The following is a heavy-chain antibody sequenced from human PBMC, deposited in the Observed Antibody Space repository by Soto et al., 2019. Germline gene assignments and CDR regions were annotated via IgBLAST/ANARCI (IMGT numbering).Heavy chain of an antibody. J-gene: IGHJ5*02. D-gene: IGHD2-2*01. CDR3: ARGGAVVVPGAVDRHNWFDP. V-gene: IGHV1-69*02. CDR1: GGTFSSYT. CDR2: VIPILGMA. Sequence: ASVKVSCKASGGTFSSYTISWVRPAPGQGLEWMGRVIPILGMANYAQKFQGRVTITADKSTSTVYMELSSLRSEDTAVYYCARGGAVVVPGAVDRHNWFDPWGQGTLVTVSS.